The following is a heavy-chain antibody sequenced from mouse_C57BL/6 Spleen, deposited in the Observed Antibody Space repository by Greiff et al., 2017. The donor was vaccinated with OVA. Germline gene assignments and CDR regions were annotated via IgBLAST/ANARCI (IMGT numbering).Heavy chain of an antibody. CDR1: GYTFTDYY. J-gene: IGHJ2*01. D-gene: IGHD1-1*01. V-gene: IGHV1-19*01. Sequence: VHVKQSGPVLVKPGASVKMSCKASGYTFTDYYMNWVKQSHGKSLEWIGVINPYNGGTSYNQKFKGKATLTVDKSSSTAYMELNSLTSEDSAVYYCARHYYGSSYVDYWGQGTTLTVSS. CDR2: INPYNGGT. CDR3: ARHYYGSSYVDY.